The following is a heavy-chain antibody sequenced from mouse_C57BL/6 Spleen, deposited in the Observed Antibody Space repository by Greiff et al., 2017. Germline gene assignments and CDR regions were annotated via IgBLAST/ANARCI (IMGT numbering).Heavy chain of an antibody. D-gene: IGHD2-4*01. V-gene: IGHV1-69*01. CDR3: ARSGDYYWYFDV. Sequence: QVQLKQPGAELVMPGASVKLSCKASGYTFTSYWMHWVKQRPGQGLEWIGEIDPSDSYTNYNQKFKGKSTLTVDKSSSTAYMQLSSLTSEDSAVYYCARSGDYYWYFDVWGTGTTVTVSS. J-gene: IGHJ1*03. CDR2: IDPSDSYT. CDR1: GYTFTSYW.